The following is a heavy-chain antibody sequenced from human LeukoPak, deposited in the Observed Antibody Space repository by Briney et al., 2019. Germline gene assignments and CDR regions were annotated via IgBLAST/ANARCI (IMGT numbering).Heavy chain of an antibody. D-gene: IGHD3-22*01. J-gene: IGHJ4*02. V-gene: IGHV1-46*01. CDR3: ARVYSSSYRIDY. CDR1: GYTFTNYY. Sequence: GASVKVSCKASGYTFTNYYMHWVRQAPGQGLEWMGVINPSGDSTRYEQKFQDRVTMTRETSTRTVYMELSSLRSEDTAVYYCARVYSSSYRIDYWGQGTLVTVSS. CDR2: INPSGDST.